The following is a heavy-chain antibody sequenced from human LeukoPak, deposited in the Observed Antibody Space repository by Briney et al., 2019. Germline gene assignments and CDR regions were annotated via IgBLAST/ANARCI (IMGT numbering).Heavy chain of an antibody. CDR2: FGTRSTSI. Sequence: GGSLRLSCAASGFTFSTYAMNWVRQAPGKGLEWVSSFGTRSTSIYYAHSVTGRFIISRDNAKNSLYLQMNSLRAEDTAVYYCARENDQGFDYWGQGTLVTVSS. CDR1: GFTFSTYA. D-gene: IGHD3-16*01. V-gene: IGHV3-21*01. CDR3: ARENDQGFDY. J-gene: IGHJ4*02.